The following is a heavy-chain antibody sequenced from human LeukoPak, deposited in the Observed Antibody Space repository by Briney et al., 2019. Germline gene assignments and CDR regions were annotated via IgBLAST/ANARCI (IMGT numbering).Heavy chain of an antibody. CDR3: ARSNHADDY. CDR1: GFTFSSYW. CDR2: INTGGSST. J-gene: IGHJ4*02. V-gene: IGHV3-74*01. Sequence: PGGSLRLSCAASGFTFSSYWMHWVRQVPGKGLVWVSRINTGGSSTTSADSVTGRFTISRDNAKNTLYLQMDSLRAEDTGVYYCARSNHADDYWGQGTLVTVSS. D-gene: IGHD1-14*01.